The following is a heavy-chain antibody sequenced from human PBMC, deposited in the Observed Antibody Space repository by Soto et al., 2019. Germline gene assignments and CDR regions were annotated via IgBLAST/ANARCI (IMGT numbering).Heavy chain of an antibody. J-gene: IGHJ5*02. CDR2: ISYDGSNK. D-gene: IGHD2-2*02. CDR3: AKSRVEVPAAINWFDP. V-gene: IGHV3-30*18. Sequence: GGSLRLSCAASGFTFSSYGMHWVRQAPGKGLEWVAVISYDGSNKYYADSVKGRFTISRDNSKNTLYLQMNSLRAEDTAVYYCAKSRVEVPAAINWFDPWGQGTLVTVSS. CDR1: GFTFSSYG.